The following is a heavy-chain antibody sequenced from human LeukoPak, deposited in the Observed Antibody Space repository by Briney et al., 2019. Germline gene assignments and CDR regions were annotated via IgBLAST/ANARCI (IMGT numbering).Heavy chain of an antibody. Sequence: GGSLRLSCAASGFTFSSYAMHWVRQAPGKGLEWVAVISYDGSNKYYADSVKGRFTISRDNAKNSLYLQMNSLRAEDTAVYYCARDRWDYDILTGYFGYYYYGMDVWGQGTTVTVSS. J-gene: IGHJ6*02. CDR1: GFTFSSYA. D-gene: IGHD3-9*01. V-gene: IGHV3-30*04. CDR3: ARDRWDYDILTGYFGYYYYGMDV. CDR2: ISYDGSNK.